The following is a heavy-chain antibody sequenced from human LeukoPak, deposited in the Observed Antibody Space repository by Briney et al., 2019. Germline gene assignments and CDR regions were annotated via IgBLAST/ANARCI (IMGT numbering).Heavy chain of an antibody. Sequence: KTSETLSLTCTVSGGSISSYYWIWIRQPAGKGLEWIGRIYTSGSTNYNPSLKSRVTMSVDTSKNQFSLKLSSVTAADTAVYYCARDLSGRIEGFDYWGQGTLVTVSS. D-gene: IGHD1-26*01. V-gene: IGHV4-4*07. CDR2: IYTSGST. CDR3: ARDLSGRIEGFDY. J-gene: IGHJ4*02. CDR1: GGSISSYY.